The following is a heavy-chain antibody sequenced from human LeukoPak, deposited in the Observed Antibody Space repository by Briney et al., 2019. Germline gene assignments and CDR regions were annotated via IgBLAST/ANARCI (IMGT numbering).Heavy chain of an antibody. CDR3: ARDKNYYDSSGYLY. J-gene: IGHJ4*02. V-gene: IGHV1-69*01. CDR1: GFTFSSYA. D-gene: IGHD3-22*01. CDR2: IIPIFGTA. Sequence: GGSLRLSCAASGFTFSSYAISWVRQAPGQGLEWMGGIIPIFGTANYAQKFQGRVTITADESTSTAYMELSSLRSEDTAVYYCARDKNYYDSSGYLYWGQGTLVTVSS.